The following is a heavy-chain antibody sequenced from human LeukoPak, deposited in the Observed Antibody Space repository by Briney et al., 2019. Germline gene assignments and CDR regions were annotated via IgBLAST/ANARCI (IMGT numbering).Heavy chain of an antibody. CDR2: ITSDASSR. Sequence: GGSLRLSCAASGFTFSTYWMLWARQGPGKGLEWVSRITSDASSRRHADSVEGRFTISRDNAKSTLYLQMNSLRVDDTAVYYCARGGSTVLESWGQGSQVAVSS. V-gene: IGHV3-74*01. D-gene: IGHD4-17*01. J-gene: IGHJ5*02. CDR3: ARGGSTVLES. CDR1: GFTFSTYW.